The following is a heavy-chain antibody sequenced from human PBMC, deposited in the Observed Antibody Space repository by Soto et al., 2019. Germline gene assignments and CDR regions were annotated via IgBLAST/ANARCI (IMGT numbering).Heavy chain of an antibody. V-gene: IGHV1-3*01. CDR3: ARVPVTSACYFDY. Sequence: GASVKVSCKASGYTFTSYAMHWVRQAPGQRLEWMGWINAGNGNTKYSQKFQGRVTITRDTSASTAYMELSSLRSEDTAVYYCARVPVTSACYFDYLGQGTLVTVSS. CDR1: GYTFTSYA. CDR2: INAGNGNT. J-gene: IGHJ4*02. D-gene: IGHD4-17*01.